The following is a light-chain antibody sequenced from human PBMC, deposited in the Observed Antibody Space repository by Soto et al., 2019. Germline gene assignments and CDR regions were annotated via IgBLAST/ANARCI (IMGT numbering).Light chain of an antibody. J-gene: IGKJ1*01. CDR3: QQYNNAPRT. CDR2: GAS. V-gene: IGKV3-15*01. Sequence: EIVMTQAPATLSVYTGERATLSCRASQSVSSNLAWYQQKPGQAPRLLIYGASTRATGIPARFSGSGSGTEFTLTISSLQSEDFAVYYCQQYNNAPRTFGQGTKV. CDR1: QSVSSN.